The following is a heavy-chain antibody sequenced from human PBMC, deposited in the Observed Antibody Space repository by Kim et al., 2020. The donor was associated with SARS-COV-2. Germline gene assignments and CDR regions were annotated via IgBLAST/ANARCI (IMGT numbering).Heavy chain of an antibody. D-gene: IGHD3-22*01. Sequence: SVTGRFTISRDNSKNTLYLQMNSLRAEDTAVYYCAKVLGYLDTRGYFDLDYWGQGTLVTVSS. V-gene: IGHV3-30*02. CDR3: AKVLGYLDTRGYFDLDY. J-gene: IGHJ4*02.